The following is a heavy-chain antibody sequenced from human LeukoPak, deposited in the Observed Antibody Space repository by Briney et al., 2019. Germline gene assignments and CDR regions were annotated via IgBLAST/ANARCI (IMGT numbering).Heavy chain of an antibody. CDR1: GGSISTYY. J-gene: IGHJ4*02. D-gene: IGHD2-2*02. CDR3: ARVSLAGCTSTSCSTYYFDC. CDR2: IYHDGNT. Sequence: SETLSLTCTVSGGSISTYYWSWIRQPPGKGLEWIGSIYHDGNTYSSPSLKSRVTISVDTSKNQFSLRLSSVTAADTAVYYCARVSLAGCTSTSCSTYYFDCWGQGTLVPVSS. V-gene: IGHV4-59*08.